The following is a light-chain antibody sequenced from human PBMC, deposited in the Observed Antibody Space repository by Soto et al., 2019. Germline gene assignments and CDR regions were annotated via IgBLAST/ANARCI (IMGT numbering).Light chain of an antibody. Sequence: QSVLTQPPSASGTPGQRVTISCSGSSSNIGSLSVDWYQHLPGTAPKLLIYSDYQRPSGVPDRFSGSKSGTSASLAISGLQSEDDADYYCAAWNGTLNGLYVFGTGTTVTVL. V-gene: IGLV1-44*01. J-gene: IGLJ1*01. CDR2: SDY. CDR1: SSNIGSLS. CDR3: AAWNGTLNGLYV.